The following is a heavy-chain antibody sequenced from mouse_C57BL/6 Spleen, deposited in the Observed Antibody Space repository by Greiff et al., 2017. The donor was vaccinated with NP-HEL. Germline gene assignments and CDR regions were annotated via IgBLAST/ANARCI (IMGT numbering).Heavy chain of an antibody. D-gene: IGHD2-2*01. V-gene: IGHV1-26*01. CDR2: INPNNGGT. J-gene: IGHJ3*01. Sequence: EVQLPQSGPELVKPGASVKISCKASGYTFTDYYMNWVKQSHGKSLEWIGDINPNNGGTSYNQKFKGKATLTVDKSSSTAYMELRSLTSEDSAVYYCARDGYGAYWGQGTLVTVSA. CDR3: ARDGYGAY. CDR1: GYTFTDYY.